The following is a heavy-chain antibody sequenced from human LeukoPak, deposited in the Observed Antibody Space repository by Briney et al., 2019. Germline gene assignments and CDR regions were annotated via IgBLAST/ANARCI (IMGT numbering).Heavy chain of an antibody. V-gene: IGHV3-23*01. J-gene: IGHJ5*02. CDR3: AKTAYDFWSGLNWFDP. CDR1: GFTFSSYA. CDR2: ISGSGGST. D-gene: IGHD3-3*01. Sequence: PGGSLRLSCAASGFTFSSYAMSWVRQAPGKGLEWVSGISGSGGSTYYADSVKGRFTISWANSKNTLYLQMNSLRAEDTAVYYCAKTAYDFWSGLNWFDPWGQGTLVTVSS.